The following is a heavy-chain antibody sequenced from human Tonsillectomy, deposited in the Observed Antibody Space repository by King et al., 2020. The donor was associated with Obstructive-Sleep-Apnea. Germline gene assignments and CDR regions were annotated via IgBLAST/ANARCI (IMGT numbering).Heavy chain of an antibody. Sequence: QLVQSGAVLKKPGASVKVSCKASGYTFTDYYIHWVRQAPGQGLEWMGWINPNSGGTKYAQEFRGWVTMTRDTSINTAYMELSRLRSDDTAGYYCARDYSSTWNWYFDLWGRGTLVTVSS. CDR2: INPNSGGT. V-gene: IGHV1-2*04. CDR3: ARDYSSTWNWYFDL. J-gene: IGHJ2*01. D-gene: IGHD6-13*01. CDR1: GYTFTDYY.